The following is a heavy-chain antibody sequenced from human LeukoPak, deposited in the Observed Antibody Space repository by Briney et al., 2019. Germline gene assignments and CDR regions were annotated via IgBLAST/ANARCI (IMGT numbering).Heavy chain of an antibody. D-gene: IGHD3-22*01. J-gene: IGHJ3*02. V-gene: IGHV4-59*08. CDR1: GGSISSYY. Sequence: PSETLSLTCTVSGGSISSYYWSWIRQPPGKGLEWIGYISYIASTNYNPSLKSRVTISVDTSMNQFSLKLSSVTAADTAVYYCARHLYYYDSSSFDIWGQGTMVTVPS. CDR2: ISYIAST. CDR3: ARHLYYYDSSSFDI.